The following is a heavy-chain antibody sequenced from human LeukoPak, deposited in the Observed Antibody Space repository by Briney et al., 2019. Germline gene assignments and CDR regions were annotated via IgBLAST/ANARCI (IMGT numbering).Heavy chain of an antibody. CDR2: IYHSGST. CDR1: GGSISSSNW. Sequence: SETLSLTCAVSGGSISSSNWWSWVRQPPGKGLEWIGEIYHSGSTNYNPPLKSRVTISVDKSKNQFSLKLSSVTAADTAVYYCAKRLGLGYCSGGSCPDAFDIWGQGTMVTVSS. CDR3: AKRLGLGYCSGGSCPDAFDI. V-gene: IGHV4-4*02. D-gene: IGHD2-15*01. J-gene: IGHJ3*02.